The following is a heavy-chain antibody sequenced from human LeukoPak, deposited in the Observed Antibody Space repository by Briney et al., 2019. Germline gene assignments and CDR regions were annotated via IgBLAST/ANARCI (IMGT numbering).Heavy chain of an antibody. V-gene: IGHV4-61*02. J-gene: IGHJ6*02. D-gene: IGHD2-2*01. CDR1: GGSISSGGYY. Sequence: SETLSLTCTVSGGSISSGGYYWSWIRQHPGRGLEWIGRIYTSGSTNYNPSLKSRVTISVDTSKNQFSLKLSSVTAADTAVYYCAREGVVVPAAILRGMDVWGQETTVTVSS. CDR3: AREGVVVPAAILRGMDV. CDR2: IYTSGST.